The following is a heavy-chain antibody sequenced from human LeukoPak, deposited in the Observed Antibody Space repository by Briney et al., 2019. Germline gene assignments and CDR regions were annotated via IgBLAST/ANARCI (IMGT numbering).Heavy chain of an antibody. Sequence: GGSLRLSCAASGFTFSSYGMHWVRQAPGKGLEWVAVISYGGSNKYYADSVKGRFTISRDNSKNTLYLQMNSLRAEDTAVYYCAKDAVVVAALYYGMDVWGQGTTVTVSS. CDR3: AKDAVVVAALYYGMDV. CDR1: GFTFSSYG. J-gene: IGHJ6*02. D-gene: IGHD2-15*01. CDR2: ISYGGSNK. V-gene: IGHV3-30*18.